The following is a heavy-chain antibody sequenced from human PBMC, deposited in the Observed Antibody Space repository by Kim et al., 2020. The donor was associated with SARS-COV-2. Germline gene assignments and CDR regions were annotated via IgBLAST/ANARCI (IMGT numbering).Heavy chain of an antibody. CDR1: GGSISSSSYY. J-gene: IGHJ4*02. CDR3: ARIFPGYSSGWYVDY. Sequence: SETLSLTCTVSGGSISSSSYYWGWIRQPPGKGLEWIGSIYYSGSTYYNPSLKSRVTISVDTSKNQFSLKLSSVTAADTAVYYCARIFPGYSSGWYVDYWGQGTLVTVSS. V-gene: IGHV4-39*01. CDR2: IYYSGST. D-gene: IGHD6-19*01.